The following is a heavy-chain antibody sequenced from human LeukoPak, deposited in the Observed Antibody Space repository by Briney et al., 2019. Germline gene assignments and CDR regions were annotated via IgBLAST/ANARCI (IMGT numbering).Heavy chain of an antibody. CDR3: AMTADFSTRKLRGLHYDY. Sequence: PSETLSLTCTVSGGSISSGSYYWSWIRQPAGKGLEWIGRIYTSGSTNYNPSLKSRVTISVDTSKNQFSLKLSSVTAADTAVYYCAMTADFSTRKLRGLHYDYWGQGTLVTVSS. CDR2: IYTSGST. CDR1: GGSISSGSYY. J-gene: IGHJ4*02. D-gene: IGHD4-17*01. V-gene: IGHV4-61*02.